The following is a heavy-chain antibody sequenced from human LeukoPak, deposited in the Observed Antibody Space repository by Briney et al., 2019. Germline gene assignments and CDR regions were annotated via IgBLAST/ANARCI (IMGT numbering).Heavy chain of an antibody. V-gene: IGHV4-38-2*02. CDR3: ARCGQYYDFWSGYYPPYYYYYYYMDV. CDR1: GYSISSGYY. D-gene: IGHD3-3*01. CDR2: IYHSGST. J-gene: IGHJ6*03. Sequence: PSETLSLTCTVSGYSISSGYYWGWIRQPPGKGLEWIGSIYHSGSTYYNPSLKSRVTISVDTSKNQFSLKLSSVTAADTAVYYCARCGQYYDFWSGYYPPYYYYYYYMDVWGKGTTVTVSS.